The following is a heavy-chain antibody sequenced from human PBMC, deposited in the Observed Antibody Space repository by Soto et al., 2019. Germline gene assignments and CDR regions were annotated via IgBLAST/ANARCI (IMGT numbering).Heavy chain of an antibody. CDR3: ARDRYYSDGSGFWLFDS. D-gene: IGHD3-22*01. CDR2: IRPGGGRS. J-gene: IGHJ4*02. CDR1: GYSFISFY. V-gene: IGHV1-46*01. Sequence: SVKVSCKASGYSFISFYMHWVRQAPGQGLEWMGTIRPGGGRSTYARKFQGRLTMTSDTSTSTVYMDLSTLRSEDTAVYYCARDRYYSDGSGFWLFDSWGPGNLLTV.